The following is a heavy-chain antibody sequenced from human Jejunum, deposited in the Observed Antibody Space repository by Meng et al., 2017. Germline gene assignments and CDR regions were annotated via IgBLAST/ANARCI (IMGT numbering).Heavy chain of an antibody. Sequence: QVQVVEFESELKKPGASVNVCFKVSGYTFSSKPLNWVRQAPGQGLEWIGWINTNAGNANYGPDFTGRFVFSLDTSVSTAYLQISSLSAEDTAVYYCARHTGNLGLDYWGQGTLVTVSS. D-gene: IGHD4-23*01. J-gene: IGHJ4*02. CDR2: INTNAGNA. CDR3: ARHTGNLGLDY. V-gene: IGHV7-4-1*02. CDR1: GYTFSSKP.